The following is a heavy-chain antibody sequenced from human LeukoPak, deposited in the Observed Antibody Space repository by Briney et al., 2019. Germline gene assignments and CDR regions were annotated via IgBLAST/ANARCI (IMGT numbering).Heavy chain of an antibody. CDR1: GFTVSSKY. Sequence: PGGSLRLSCAASGFTVSSKYMSWVRQASGRGLEWVSVIYSDESTYCADSVKGRFTISRDNSKNTLYLQMNSLRPEDTAVYYCGRGLRNSYVPLVMDGMDVWGQGTTVTVSS. CDR2: IYSDEST. J-gene: IGHJ6*02. V-gene: IGHV3-66*01. D-gene: IGHD3-22*01. CDR3: GRGLRNSYVPLVMDGMDV.